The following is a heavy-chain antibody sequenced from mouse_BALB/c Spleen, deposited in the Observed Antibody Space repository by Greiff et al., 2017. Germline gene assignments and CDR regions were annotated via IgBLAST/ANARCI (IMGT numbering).Heavy chain of an antibody. Sequence: VQLQQSGPGLVAPSQSLSITCTVSGFSLTGYGVNWVRQPPGKGLEWLGMIWGDGSTDYNSALKSRLSIRKDNSKSQVFLKMNSLQTDDTARYYCARAYYRYDGGYAMDYWGQGTSVTVSS. V-gene: IGHV2-6-7*01. CDR3: ARAYYRYDGGYAMDY. D-gene: IGHD2-14*01. J-gene: IGHJ4*01. CDR1: GFSLTGYG. CDR2: IWGDGST.